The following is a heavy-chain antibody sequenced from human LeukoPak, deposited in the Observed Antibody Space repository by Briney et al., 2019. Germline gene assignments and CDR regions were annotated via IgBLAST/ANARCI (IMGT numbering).Heavy chain of an antibody. CDR3: ARVSGLGGDCYRCMDV. CDR1: GYSFTSYW. J-gene: IGHJ6*03. V-gene: IGHV5-51*01. CDR2: IYPGDSDT. D-gene: IGHD2-21*02. Sequence: GESLKISCKGSGYSFTSYWIGWVRQMPGKGLEWMGIIYPGDSDTRYSPSFQGQVTISADKSISTAYLQWSSLKASDTAMYYCARVSGLGGDCYRCMDVWGKGTTVTISS.